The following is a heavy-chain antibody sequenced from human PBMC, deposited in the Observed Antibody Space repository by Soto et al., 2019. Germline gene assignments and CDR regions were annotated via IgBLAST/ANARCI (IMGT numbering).Heavy chain of an antibody. J-gene: IGHJ6*02. CDR1: GFTLSDHY. CDR3: ARPPQTGKDFPV. CDR2: SGDRRTSYST. V-gene: IGHV3-72*01. D-gene: IGHD1-1*01. Sequence: PGGSLRLSCAASGFTLSDHYIDWVRQAPEKGLEWVGRSGDRRTSYSTEYAASVKGRFTISRDDSKNSLDLQMNSLKTEDTAVYYCARPPQTGKDFPVWGQGTKVTVSS.